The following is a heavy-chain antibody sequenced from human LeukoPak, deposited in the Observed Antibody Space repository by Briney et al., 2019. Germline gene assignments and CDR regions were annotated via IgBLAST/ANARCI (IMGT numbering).Heavy chain of an antibody. J-gene: IGHJ5*02. CDR1: GGSISSGGYY. CDR2: IYHSGST. D-gene: IGHD3-10*01. Sequence: SQTLSLTCTVSGGSISSGGYYWSWIRQPPGKGLEWIGYIYHSGSTYYNPSLKSRVTISVDRSKNQFSLKLSSVTAADTAVYYCARGSPPITVWFDPWGQGTLVTVSS. CDR3: ARGSPPITVWFDP. V-gene: IGHV4-30-2*01.